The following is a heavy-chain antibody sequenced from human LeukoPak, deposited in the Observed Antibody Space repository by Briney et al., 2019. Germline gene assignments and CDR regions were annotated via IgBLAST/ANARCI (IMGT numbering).Heavy chain of an antibody. V-gene: IGHV4-61*02. CDR2: IYSSGTT. J-gene: IGHJ5*02. D-gene: IGHD3-10*01. CDR3: AGGAYGSGSYAKWFDP. Sequence: SQTLSLTCTVSGGSISSDLYYWSWIRQPAGKGLEWIGRIYSSGTTNYNPSLKSRVTISIDRSKNQVSLMLNSVTAADPAVYYCAGGAYGSGSYAKWFDPWGQGTMVIVSS. CDR1: GGSISSDLYY.